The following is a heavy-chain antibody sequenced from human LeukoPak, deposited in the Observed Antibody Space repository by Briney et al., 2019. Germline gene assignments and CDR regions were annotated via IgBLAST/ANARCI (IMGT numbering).Heavy chain of an antibody. J-gene: IGHJ6*02. CDR1: GFTFSSYD. D-gene: IGHD3-16*01. Sequence: GGSLRLSCAASGFTFSSYDMHWVRQATGKGLEWVSAIGTAGDTYYPGSVKGRSTISRENAKNSLYLQMNSLRAEDTAVYYCAREGGYYYGMDVWGQGTTVTVSS. CDR3: AREGGYYYGMDV. CDR2: IGTAGDT. V-gene: IGHV3-13*01.